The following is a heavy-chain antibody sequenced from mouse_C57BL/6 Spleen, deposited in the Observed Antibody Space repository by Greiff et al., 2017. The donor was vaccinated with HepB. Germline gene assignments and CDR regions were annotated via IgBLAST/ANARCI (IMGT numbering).Heavy chain of an antibody. CDR2: IDPSDSYT. J-gene: IGHJ4*01. Sequence: VQLQQPGAELVMPGASVKLSCKASGYTFTSYWMHWVKQRPGQGLEWIGEIDPSDSYTNYNQKVKGKSTLTVDKASSTAYMQLSSLTSEDAAVYYCARYGRPSYAMDYWGQGTSVTVSS. V-gene: IGHV1-69*01. D-gene: IGHD1-1*01. CDR1: GYTFTSYW. CDR3: ARYGRPSYAMDY.